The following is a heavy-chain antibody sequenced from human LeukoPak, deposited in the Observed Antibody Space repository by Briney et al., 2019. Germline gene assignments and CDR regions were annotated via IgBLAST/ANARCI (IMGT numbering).Heavy chain of an antibody. D-gene: IGHD3-22*01. V-gene: IGHV4-39*07. Sequence: SETLSLTCTVSGGSISSSSYYWGWIRQPPGKGLEWIGSIYYSGSTYYNPSLKSRVTISVDRSKNQFSLKLSSVTAADTAVYYCARAPMGDYYDSSGYPEYYFDYWGQGTLVTVSS. CDR1: GGSISSSSYY. J-gene: IGHJ4*02. CDR3: ARAPMGDYYDSSGYPEYYFDY. CDR2: IYYSGST.